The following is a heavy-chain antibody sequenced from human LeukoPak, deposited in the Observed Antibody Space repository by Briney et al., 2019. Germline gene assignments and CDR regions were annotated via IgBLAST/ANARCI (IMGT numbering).Heavy chain of an antibody. CDR3: ASGSSGWKADY. J-gene: IGHJ4*02. CDR2: IKQDGSEK. CDR1: GFTFSSYW. Sequence: PGGSLRLSCAASGFTFSSYWMSWVRQAPGKGLEWVANIKQDGSEKYYVDSVKGRFTISRDNAKNSLYLQMNSLRAEDTAVYYCASGSSGWKADYWGQGTLVTVSS. V-gene: IGHV3-7*01. D-gene: IGHD6-19*01.